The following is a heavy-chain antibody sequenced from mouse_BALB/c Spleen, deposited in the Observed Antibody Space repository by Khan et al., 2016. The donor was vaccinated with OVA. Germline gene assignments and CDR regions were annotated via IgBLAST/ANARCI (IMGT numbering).Heavy chain of an antibody. CDR2: ISSGGSYT. J-gene: IGHJ3*01. CDR3: ARELIATVVATPFAY. V-gene: IGHV5-9-3*01. D-gene: IGHD1-1*01. CDR1: GFTFSNYA. Sequence: EVQVVESGGGLVKPGGSLKLSCAASGFTFSNYAMSWVRQTPEKRLEWVATISSGGSYTYYPDSVQGRFTISRANAKNTLSLPMSRLRSEDTAICYCARELIATVVATPFAYWGQGTLVTVSA.